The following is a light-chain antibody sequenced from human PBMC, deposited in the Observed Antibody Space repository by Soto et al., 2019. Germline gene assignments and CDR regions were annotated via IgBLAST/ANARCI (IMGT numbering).Light chain of an antibody. V-gene: IGLV1-40*01. CDR1: SSNIGAGYD. CDR2: GNS. J-gene: IGLJ3*02. CDR3: QSYDISLSGSV. Sequence: QSVLTQPPSVSGAPGQRVTISCTGSSSNIGAGYDVHWYQQLPGTAPKLLIYGNSNRPSGVPDRFSGSKSGTSASLAITGLQAEDEADHYCQSYDISLSGSVFGGGTEVTVL.